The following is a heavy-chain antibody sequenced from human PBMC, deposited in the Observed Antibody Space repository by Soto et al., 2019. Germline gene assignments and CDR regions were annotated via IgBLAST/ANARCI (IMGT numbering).Heavy chain of an antibody. CDR1: GFTFSSYG. Sequence: QVQLVESGGGVVQPGRSLRLSCAASGFTFSSYGMHWVRQAPGKGLEWVAVIWYDGSKKYYADSVKGRFTISRDNSKNTLYMQMNSLRAEATAVYYCASDLSRYYDSSGYYDRGYYYGMDVWGQGTTVTVSS. J-gene: IGHJ6*02. CDR2: IWYDGSKK. V-gene: IGHV3-33*01. D-gene: IGHD3-22*01. CDR3: ASDLSRYYDSSGYYDRGYYYGMDV.